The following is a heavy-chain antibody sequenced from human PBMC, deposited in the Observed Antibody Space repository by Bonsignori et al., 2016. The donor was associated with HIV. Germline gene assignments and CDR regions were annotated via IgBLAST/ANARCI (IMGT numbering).Heavy chain of an antibody. Sequence: WIRQPPGKGLEWVAVISYDGSNKYYADSVKGRFTISRDNSKNTLYLQMNSLRAEDTAVYYCARAPPLLVPLYYYYYMDVWGKGTTVTVSS. V-gene: IGHV3-30-3*01. D-gene: IGHD2-8*02. CDR3: ARAPPLLVPLYYYYYMDV. J-gene: IGHJ6*03. CDR2: ISYDGSNK.